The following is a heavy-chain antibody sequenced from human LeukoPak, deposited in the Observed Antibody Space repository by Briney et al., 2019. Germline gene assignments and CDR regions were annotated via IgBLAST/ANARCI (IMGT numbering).Heavy chain of an antibody. CDR3: ARRSITMVRGVIYYYYMDV. V-gene: IGHV4-38-2*01. J-gene: IGHJ6*03. CDR2: THHGGTT. Sequence: SETLSLTCDVSGYSISSGYCWGWVRQPPGKGLEWIGNTHHGGTTFYNPSLKSRVTISVDTSKNQFSLKLSSVTAADTAVYYCARRSITMVRGVIYYYYMDVWGKGTTVTVSS. D-gene: IGHD3-10*01. CDR1: GYSISSGYC.